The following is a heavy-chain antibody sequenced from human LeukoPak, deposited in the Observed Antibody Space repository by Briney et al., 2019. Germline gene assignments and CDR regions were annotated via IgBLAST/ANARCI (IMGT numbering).Heavy chain of an antibody. CDR2: INSDGSST. J-gene: IGHJ4*02. CDR1: GFTFSNYW. V-gene: IGHV3-74*01. Sequence: PGGSLRLSCAASGFTFSNYWMHWVRQAPGKGLVWVSRINSDGSSTSYADSAKGRFTISRDNAKNSLYLQMNSLRAEDTAVYYCARVPWGYYDSSGYYLDYWGQGTLVTVSS. CDR3: ARVPWGYYDSSGYYLDY. D-gene: IGHD3-22*01.